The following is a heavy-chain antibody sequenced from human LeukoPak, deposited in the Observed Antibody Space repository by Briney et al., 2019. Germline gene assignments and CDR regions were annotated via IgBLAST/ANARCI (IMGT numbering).Heavy chain of an antibody. J-gene: IGHJ4*02. CDR3: ARWLQFGGYYFDY. Sequence: SETLSLTCAVYGGSFSGYYWSWIRQPPGKGLEWIGEINHSGSTNYNPSLKSRVTISVDTSKNQFSLKLSSVTAADTAVYYCARWLQFGGYYFDYWGQGTLVTVSS. V-gene: IGHV4-34*01. D-gene: IGHD5-24*01. CDR2: INHSGST. CDR1: GGSFSGYY.